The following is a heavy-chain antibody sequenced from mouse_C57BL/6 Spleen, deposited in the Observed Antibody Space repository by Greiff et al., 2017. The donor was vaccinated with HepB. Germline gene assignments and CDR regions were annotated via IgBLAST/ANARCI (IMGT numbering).Heavy chain of an antibody. V-gene: IGHV5-17*01. CDR2: ISSGSSTI. CDR1: GFTFSDYG. CDR3: ARPYGSSYGVDY. D-gene: IGHD1-1*01. J-gene: IGHJ2*01. Sequence: EVKLMESGGGLVKPGGSLKLSCAASGFTFSDYGMHWVRQAPEKGLEWVAYISSGSSTIYYADTVKGRFTISRDNAKNTLFLQMTSLRSEDTAMYYCARPYGSSYGVDYWGQGTTLTVSS.